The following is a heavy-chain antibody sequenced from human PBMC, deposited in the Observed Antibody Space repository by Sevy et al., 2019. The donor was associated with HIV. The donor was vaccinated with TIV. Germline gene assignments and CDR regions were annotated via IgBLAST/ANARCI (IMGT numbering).Heavy chain of an antibody. CDR2: VYYSGST. CDR1: GGSISSSSYY. CDR3: ARHWGRVRWELQNLIDY. J-gene: IGHJ4*02. Sequence: SETLSLTCTVSGGSISSSSYYWGWIRQPPGKGLEWIGSVYYSGSTYYNPSLKSRVTISVDTSKNQFSLKLSSVTAADTAVYYCARHWGRVRWELQNLIDYWGQGTLVTVSS. V-gene: IGHV4-39*01. D-gene: IGHD1-26*01.